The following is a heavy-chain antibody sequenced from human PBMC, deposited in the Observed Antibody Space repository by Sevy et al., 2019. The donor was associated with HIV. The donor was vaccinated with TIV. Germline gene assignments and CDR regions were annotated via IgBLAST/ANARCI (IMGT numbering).Heavy chain of an antibody. CDR3: ARDLGPAAILDAFDI. Sequence: ASVKVSCKASGGTFSSYGIKWVRQAPGQGLEWMGRSTPIFVTPNYAQKFQGRVTITADESTSTAYMELSSLRSEDTAVYYCARDLGPAAILDAFDIWGQGTMVTASS. CDR2: STPIFVTP. D-gene: IGHD2-2*02. J-gene: IGHJ3*02. V-gene: IGHV1-69*13. CDR1: GGTFSSYG.